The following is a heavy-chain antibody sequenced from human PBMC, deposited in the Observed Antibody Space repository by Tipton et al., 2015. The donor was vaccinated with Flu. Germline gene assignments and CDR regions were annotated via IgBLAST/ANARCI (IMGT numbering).Heavy chain of an antibody. CDR3: ARDGYKSGGAFDI. J-gene: IGHJ3*02. CDR1: GGSFSGYY. Sequence: TLSLTCAVYGGSFSGYYWSWIRQPPGKGLEWIGEINHSGSTNYNPSLKSRVTISVDTSKNQFSLKLSSVTAADTAVYYCARDGYKSGGAFDIWGQGTMVTVSS. V-gene: IGHV4-34*01. D-gene: IGHD5-24*01. CDR2: INHSGST.